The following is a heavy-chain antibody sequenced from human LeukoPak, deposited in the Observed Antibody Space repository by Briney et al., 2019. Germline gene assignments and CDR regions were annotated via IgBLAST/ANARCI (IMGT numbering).Heavy chain of an antibody. CDR1: GYTLTELS. Sequence: ASVKVSCKASGYTLTELSMHWVRQSPGKGLEWMAWINAYNGDTNYAQKLQDRVTLTTDTSTSTAYMELRSLRSDDTAVYYCARDGSGVWFDYWGQGTLVTVSS. CDR3: ARDGSGVWFDY. V-gene: IGHV1-18*01. D-gene: IGHD5-12*01. J-gene: IGHJ4*02. CDR2: INAYNGDT.